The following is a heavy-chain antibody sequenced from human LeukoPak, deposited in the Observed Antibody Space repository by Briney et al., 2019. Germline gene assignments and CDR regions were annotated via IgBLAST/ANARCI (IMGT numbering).Heavy chain of an antibody. CDR1: GGSFSGYY. Sequence: SETLSLTCAAYGGSFSGYYWSWIRQPPGKRLEWIGEINHSGSTNYNPSLKSRVTISVDTSKNQFSLKLSSVTAADTAVYYCARGNIVVVPAAIGWFDPWGQGTLVTVSS. D-gene: IGHD2-2*01. CDR3: ARGNIVVVPAAIGWFDP. J-gene: IGHJ5*02. V-gene: IGHV4-34*01. CDR2: INHSGST.